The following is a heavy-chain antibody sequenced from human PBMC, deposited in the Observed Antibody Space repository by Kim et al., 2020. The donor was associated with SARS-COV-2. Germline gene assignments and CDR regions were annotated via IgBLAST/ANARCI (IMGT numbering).Heavy chain of an antibody. Sequence: GGSLRLSCAASGFTFSSYSMNWVRQAPGKGLEWVSSISSSSSYIYYADSVKGRFTISRDNAKNSLYLQMNSLRAEDTAVYYCARDGYYDSSGYYYVGFYAFDIWGQGTMVTVSS. CDR1: GFTFSSYS. CDR2: ISSSSSYI. V-gene: IGHV3-21*01. D-gene: IGHD3-22*01. CDR3: ARDGYYDSSGYYYVGFYAFDI. J-gene: IGHJ3*02.